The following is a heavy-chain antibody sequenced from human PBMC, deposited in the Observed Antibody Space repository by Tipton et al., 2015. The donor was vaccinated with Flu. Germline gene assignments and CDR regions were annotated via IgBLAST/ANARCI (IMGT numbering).Heavy chain of an antibody. CDR3: ARTKTAIYDYGDYFDY. D-gene: IGHD4-17*01. Sequence: LRLSCAVNGGSFSEYYWSWSRQSPGKGLEWIGEIYHTGSTNYNPSLKSRVTMSIDTSKSQFSLSLNSVTAAGTAGEYCARTKTAIYDYGDYFDYWGPGTPVTVSS. CDR1: GGSFSEYY. V-gene: IGHV4-34*01. J-gene: IGHJ4*02. CDR2: IYHTGST.